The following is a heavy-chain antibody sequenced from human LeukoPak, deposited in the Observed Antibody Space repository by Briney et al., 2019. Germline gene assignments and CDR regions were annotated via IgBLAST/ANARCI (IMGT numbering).Heavy chain of an antibody. CDR2: IYYSGNT. CDR3: AKAKGDF. J-gene: IGHJ4*02. Sequence: SETLSLTCTVSGGSISSYYWSWIRQPPGKGLEWIGYIYYSGNTKYNPSLKSRVTIFVDTSTNQFSLEMNSVTAADTAVYYCAKAKGDFWGPGTLVTVSS. V-gene: IGHV4-59*01. CDR1: GGSISSYY.